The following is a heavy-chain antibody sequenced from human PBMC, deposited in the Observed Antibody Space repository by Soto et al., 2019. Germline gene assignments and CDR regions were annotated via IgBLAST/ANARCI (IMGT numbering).Heavy chain of an antibody. V-gene: IGHV4-4*07. CDR3: AREGSYSAYNFAHGIQLWSFDF. J-gene: IGHJ4*02. CDR2: IFSSGST. D-gene: IGHD5-12*01. CDR1: GGSINTFY. Sequence: SETLSLICTVSGGSINTFYWSWVRQPAGKGLEWIGRIFSSGSTSFNPSLESRVAMSVDTSKNHFSLNLSSVTAADMAVYYCAREGSYSAYNFAHGIQLWSFDFWGQGALVTVSS.